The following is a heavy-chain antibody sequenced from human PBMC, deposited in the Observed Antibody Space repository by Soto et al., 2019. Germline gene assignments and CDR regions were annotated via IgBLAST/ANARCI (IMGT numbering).Heavy chain of an antibody. J-gene: IGHJ4*02. CDR1: GGYISSYY. Sequence: SETLSLTCTVSGGYISSYYWSWIRQPPGKGLEWIGYIYYTGSTNYNPSLKSRVTISVDTSKNQFSLNLSSVTAADTAVYYCARDYGDCFDFWGQGTLVTVSS. CDR2: IYYTGST. V-gene: IGHV4-59*01. CDR3: ARDYGDCFDF. D-gene: IGHD4-17*01.